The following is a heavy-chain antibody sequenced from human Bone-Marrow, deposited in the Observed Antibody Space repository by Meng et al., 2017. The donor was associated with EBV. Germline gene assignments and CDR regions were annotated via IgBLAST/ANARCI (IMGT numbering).Heavy chain of an antibody. CDR3: ARGIRYGSGSYYFDK. J-gene: IGHJ4*02. CDR1: GYPFDDYA. D-gene: IGHD3-10*01. V-gene: IGHV7-4-1*02. CDR2: INTITGNP. Sequence: GVELKKPGASVKVVGKASGYPFDDYAINWVRQVPGQGLEWMGWINTITGNPTYAQGFIGRFVFSLDTSVSTTFLQISSLKAEDTAVYFCARGIRYGSGSYYFDKWGQGTLVTVSS.